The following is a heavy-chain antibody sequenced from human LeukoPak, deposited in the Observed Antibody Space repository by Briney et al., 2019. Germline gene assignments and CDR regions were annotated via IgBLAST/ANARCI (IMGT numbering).Heavy chain of an antibody. Sequence: SETLSLTCAVSGGSISSSNWWSWVRQPPGKGLEWIGEIYHSGSTNYNPSLKSRVTISVDTSKNQFSLKLNSVTAADTAVYYCARGGGYCSSPGCGGWFDPGAREPWSPSPQ. V-gene: IGHV4-4*02. CDR2: IYHSGST. CDR1: GGSISSSNW. D-gene: IGHD2-2*01. J-gene: IGHJ5*02. CDR3: ARGGGYCSSPGCGGWFDP.